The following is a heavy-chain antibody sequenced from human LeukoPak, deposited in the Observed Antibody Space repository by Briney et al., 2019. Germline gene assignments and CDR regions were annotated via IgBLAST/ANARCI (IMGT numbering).Heavy chain of an antibody. J-gene: IGHJ4*02. Sequence: SETLSLTCAVYGGSFSGYYWSWIRQPPGKGLEWIGEINHSGSTNYNPSLKSRVNISVDTSKNQFSLKLSSVTAADTAVYYCARGPPFDYWGQGTLVTVSS. CDR2: INHSGST. CDR1: GGSFSGYY. V-gene: IGHV4-34*01. CDR3: ARGPPFDY.